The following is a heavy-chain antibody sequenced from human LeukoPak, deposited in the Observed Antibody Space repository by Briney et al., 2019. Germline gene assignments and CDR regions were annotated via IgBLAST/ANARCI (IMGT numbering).Heavy chain of an antibody. CDR1: GFTFNSYS. V-gene: IGHV3-21*01. D-gene: IGHD3-3*01. Sequence: GGSLRLSCAASGFTFNSYSMTWVRQAPGKGLEWVSSISSSSSYIYYADSVKGRFTISRDNAKNSLYLQMNSLRAEDTAVYYCASLPTIFGVVPWFDPWGQGTLVTVSA. J-gene: IGHJ5*02. CDR3: ASLPTIFGVVPWFDP. CDR2: ISSSSSYI.